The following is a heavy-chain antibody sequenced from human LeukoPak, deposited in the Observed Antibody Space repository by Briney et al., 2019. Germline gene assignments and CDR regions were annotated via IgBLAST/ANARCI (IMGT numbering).Heavy chain of an antibody. CDR2: IYYSGST. CDR1: GGSISSHY. J-gene: IGHJ4*02. D-gene: IGHD3-3*01. V-gene: IGHV4-59*11. Sequence: SETLSLTCTVSGGSISSHYWSWIRQPPGKGLEWIGYIYYSGSTNYNPSLKSRVTISVDTSKNQFSLKLSSVTAADTAVYYCARDGRSTYDFCSGYSRYYFDYWGQGTLVTVSS. CDR3: ARDGRSTYDFCSGYSRYYFDY.